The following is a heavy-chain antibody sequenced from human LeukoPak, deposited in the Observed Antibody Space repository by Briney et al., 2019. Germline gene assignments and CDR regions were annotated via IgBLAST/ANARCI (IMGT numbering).Heavy chain of an antibody. J-gene: IGHJ3*02. D-gene: IGHD3-3*01. CDR2: IYHSGST. V-gene: IGHV4-4*02. CDR3: ALRPGAVLRFLEWPPPGGAFDI. Sequence: PSGTLSLTCAVSGGSISSSNWWSWVRQPPGKGLEWIGEIYHSGSTNYNPSLKSRVTISVDKSKNQFSLKLSSVTAADTAVYYCALRPGAVLRFLEWPPPGGAFDIWGQGTMVTVSS. CDR1: GGSISSSNW.